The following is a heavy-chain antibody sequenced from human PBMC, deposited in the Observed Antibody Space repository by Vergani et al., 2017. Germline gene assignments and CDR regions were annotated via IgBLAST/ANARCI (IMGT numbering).Heavy chain of an antibody. Sequence: QVQLQQWGAGLLKPSETLTLTCAVYDGSFSGYYWSWIRQPPGKGLEWIGEINHSGSTNYNPSLKSRVTISVDTSKNQFSLKLSSVTAADTAVYYCARVQELYDFXSGYRVRYYYYMDVWGKGTTVTVSS. CDR2: INHSGST. J-gene: IGHJ6*03. CDR1: DGSFSGYY. CDR3: ARVQELYDFXSGYRVRYYYYMDV. V-gene: IGHV4-34*01. D-gene: IGHD3-3*01.